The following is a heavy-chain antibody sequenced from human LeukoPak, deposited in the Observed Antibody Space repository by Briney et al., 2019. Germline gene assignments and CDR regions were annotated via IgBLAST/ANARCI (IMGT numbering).Heavy chain of an antibody. V-gene: IGHV3-74*03. CDR2: VESDGSST. J-gene: IGHJ4*02. CDR1: GFTFSSYR. CDR3: ARDGGGLDY. D-gene: IGHD2-21*01. Sequence: GGSLRLSCAASGFTFSSYRMHWVRQAPGEGLVWVSCVESDGSSTKYADSVKGRFTISRDNAKNTLYLQMNSLRLEDTAVYYCARDGGGLDYWGQGTLVTVSS.